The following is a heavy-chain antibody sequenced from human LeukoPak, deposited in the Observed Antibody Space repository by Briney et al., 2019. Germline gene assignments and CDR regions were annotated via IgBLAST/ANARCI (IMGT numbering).Heavy chain of an antibody. V-gene: IGHV1-24*01. J-gene: IGHJ6*02. CDR3: ATSGPTAGYYYYGMDV. CDR2: FDPEDGET. CDR1: GYTLTELS. D-gene: IGHD2-15*01. Sequence: ASVKVSCTVSGYTLTELSMHWVRQAPGKGLEWMGGFDPEDGETIYAQKFQGRVTMTEDTSTDTAYMELSSLRSVDTAVYYCATSGPTAGYYYYGMDVWGQGTTVTVSS.